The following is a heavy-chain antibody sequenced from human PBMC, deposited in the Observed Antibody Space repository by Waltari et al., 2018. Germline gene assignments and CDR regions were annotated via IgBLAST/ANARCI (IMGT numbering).Heavy chain of an antibody. D-gene: IGHD6-13*01. Sequence: QVQLVQSGAEVKKPGSSVKVSCKASGGTFSSYAISWVRQPPGQGLAWLGGIIPIFGTANYAQKFQGRVTITTDESTSTAYMELSSLRSEDTAVYYCAREYSGIAAAKSYDAFDIWGQGTMVTVSS. CDR2: IIPIFGTA. V-gene: IGHV1-69*05. CDR3: AREYSGIAAAKSYDAFDI. CDR1: GGTFSSYA. J-gene: IGHJ3*02.